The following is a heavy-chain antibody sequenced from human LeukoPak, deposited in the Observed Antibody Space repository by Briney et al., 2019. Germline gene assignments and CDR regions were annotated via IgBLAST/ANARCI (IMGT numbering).Heavy chain of an antibody. Sequence: PETLSLTCTVSGGSISSGSYCWSWIGQPAGKGLEWIGHIYTSGNTNYNPSLKRRVTISVDTSKNQFSLKLSSVTAADTAVYYCARAQSGWYDYYYYYMDVWGKGTTVTISS. CDR1: GGSISSGSYC. D-gene: IGHD6-19*01. V-gene: IGHV4-61*10. CDR3: ARAQSGWYDYYYYYMDV. J-gene: IGHJ6*03. CDR2: IYTSGNT.